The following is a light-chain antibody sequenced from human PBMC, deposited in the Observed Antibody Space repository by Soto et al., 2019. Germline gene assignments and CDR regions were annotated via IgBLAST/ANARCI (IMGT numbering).Light chain of an antibody. V-gene: IGKV3-20*01. CDR2: GVS. CDR3: QQYGISPLT. Sequence: EIVLTQSPGTLSLSPGERATLSCRASQSINSSYLAWYQQKPGQAPRLLMYGVSSRATGIPDRFSGSGSGKDFTFTISRLEPEDFAVYYCQQYGISPLTFGGGTKVEIK. CDR1: QSINSSY. J-gene: IGKJ4*01.